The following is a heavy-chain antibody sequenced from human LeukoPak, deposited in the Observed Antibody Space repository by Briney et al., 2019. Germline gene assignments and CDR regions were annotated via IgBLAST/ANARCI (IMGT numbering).Heavy chain of an antibody. CDR1: GFTFSTYW. Sequence: GGSLRLFCAGSGFTFSTYWMHWVRQDPGKWLVWVSRIKTDGSSTYYADSVKGRFTISRDNAKNTLYLQMNSLRAEDTAVYYCARDPSTEAIDYWGQGTPVTVSS. CDR2: IKTDGSST. CDR3: ARDPSTEAIDY. J-gene: IGHJ4*02. V-gene: IGHV3-74*01.